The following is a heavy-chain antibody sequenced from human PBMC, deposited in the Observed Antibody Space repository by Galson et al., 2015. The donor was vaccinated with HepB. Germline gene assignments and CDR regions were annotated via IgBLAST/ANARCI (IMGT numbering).Heavy chain of an antibody. CDR2: INSDGSTT. V-gene: IGHV3-74*01. D-gene: IGHD5-12*01. J-gene: IGHJ3*02. CDR1: GFTFSSYW. Sequence: SLRLSCAASGFTFSSYWMHWVRQAPGKGLVWVSRINSDGSTTNYADSVKGRFTISRDNAKNTLYLQMNSLRAEDTAVYYCARDHQLVGGYRGGAFDIWGQGAMVTVSS. CDR3: ARDHQLVGGYRGGAFDI.